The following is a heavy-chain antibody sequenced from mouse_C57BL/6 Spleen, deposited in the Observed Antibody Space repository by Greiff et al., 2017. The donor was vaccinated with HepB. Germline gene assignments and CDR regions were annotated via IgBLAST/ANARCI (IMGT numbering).Heavy chain of an antibody. D-gene: IGHD4-1*01. Sequence: EVQVVESGPGMVKPSQSLSLTCTVTGYSITSGYDWHWIRHFPGNKLEWMGYISYSGSTNYNPSLKSRISITHDTSKNHFLLKLNSVTTEDTATYYCARADWDVWYFDVWGTGTTVTVSS. CDR1: GYSITSGYD. V-gene: IGHV3-1*01. CDR3: ARADWDVWYFDV. CDR2: ISYSGST. J-gene: IGHJ1*03.